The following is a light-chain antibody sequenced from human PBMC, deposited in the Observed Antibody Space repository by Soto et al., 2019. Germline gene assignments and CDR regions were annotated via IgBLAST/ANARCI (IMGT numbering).Light chain of an antibody. V-gene: IGLV2-14*01. CDR3: SSYTSSNTLYV. J-gene: IGLJ1*01. CDR1: SSDVGGCNY. CDR2: EVS. Sequence: QSALTQPASVSGSPGQSITISCTGTSSDVGGCNYISWYQQHPDKAPKLMIYEVSNRPSGVSNRFYGSKSGNTASLTISGLLADDEADYYCSSYTSSNTLYVFGTGTKLTFL.